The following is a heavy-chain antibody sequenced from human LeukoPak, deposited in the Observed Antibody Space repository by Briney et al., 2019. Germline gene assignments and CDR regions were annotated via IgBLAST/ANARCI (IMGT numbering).Heavy chain of an antibody. J-gene: IGHJ4*02. V-gene: IGHV4-39*07. CDR2: ISYNGTT. Sequence: SETLSLTCIVSGGSISSSTYFWGWIRQPPGKGLEWIGIISYNGTTYYNPSLKRRVTISVDTSKNQFSLRLNSVTAADTAVYYCAKSGYNHFDYWGQGTLVTVSS. CDR3: AKSGYNHFDY. D-gene: IGHD5-24*01. CDR1: GGSISSSTYF.